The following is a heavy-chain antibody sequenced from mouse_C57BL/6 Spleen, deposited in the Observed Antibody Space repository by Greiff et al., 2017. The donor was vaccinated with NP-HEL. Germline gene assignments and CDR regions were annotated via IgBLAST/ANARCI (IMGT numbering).Heavy chain of an antibody. V-gene: IGHV1-64*01. D-gene: IGHD1-1*01. CDR3: ARSSITTVGDY. CDR1: GYTFTSYW. Sequence: QVQLQQSGAELVKPGASVKLSCKASGYTFTSYWMHWVKQRPGQGLEWIGMIHPNSGSTNYNEKFKSKATLTVDKSSSTAYMQLSSLTSEDSAVYYCARSSITTVGDYWGQGTTLTVSS. J-gene: IGHJ2*01. CDR2: IHPNSGST.